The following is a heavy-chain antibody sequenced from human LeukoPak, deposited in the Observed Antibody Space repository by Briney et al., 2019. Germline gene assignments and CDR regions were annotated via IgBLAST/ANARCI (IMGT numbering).Heavy chain of an antibody. CDR1: GFTFSSYS. CDR3: ARDTYASGWKYYFDY. CDR2: ISYDGSNE. D-gene: IGHD6-19*01. V-gene: IGHV3-30*04. Sequence: GRSLRLSCAASGFTFSSYSMHWVRQAPGKGLEWVAVISYDGSNEYYADSVKGRFTLSRDNSKNTLYPQMNSLRAGDTAVYHCARDTYASGWKYYFDYWGQGTLVTVSS. J-gene: IGHJ4*02.